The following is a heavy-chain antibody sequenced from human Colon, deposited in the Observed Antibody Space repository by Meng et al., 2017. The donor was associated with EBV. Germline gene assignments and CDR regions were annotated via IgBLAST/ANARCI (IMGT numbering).Heavy chain of an antibody. V-gene: IGHV4-34*01. CDR1: GGYFSGKY. CDR2: INHRGST. J-gene: IGHJ4*02. D-gene: IGHD6-19*01. Sequence: QVQLQQGGAGLLKPSEAVSLACAVYGGYFSGKYWTWILQPPGKGLEWIGEINHRGSTNYNPSLKSRVTISTDTSKNQFSLKVKSVTAADTAVYFCARLYPPDQWLLTSDTSEYWGQGTLVTVSS. CDR3: ARLYPPDQWLLTSDTSEY.